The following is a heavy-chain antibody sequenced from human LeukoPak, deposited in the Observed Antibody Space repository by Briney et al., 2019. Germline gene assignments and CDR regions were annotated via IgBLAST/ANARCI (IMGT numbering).Heavy chain of an antibody. CDR3: AKDNRRHYTSGPNPDSLH. V-gene: IGHV3-9*01. D-gene: IGHD6-19*01. Sequence: GGSLRLSCAASGFTFSSYAMTWVRQPPGKGLEWVSGISWNSGSIDYADSVKGRFTISRDNAKNSLYLQMNSLRVEDTAFYYCAKDNRRHYTSGPNPDSLHWGQGALVTVSS. CDR1: GFTFSSYA. CDR2: ISWNSGSI. J-gene: IGHJ4*02.